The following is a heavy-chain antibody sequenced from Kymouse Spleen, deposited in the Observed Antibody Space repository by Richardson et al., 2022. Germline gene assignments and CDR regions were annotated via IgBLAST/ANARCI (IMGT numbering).Heavy chain of an antibody. D-gene: IGHD1-7*01. J-gene: IGHJ5*02. Sequence: QVQLQQWGAGLLKPSETLSLTCAVYGGSFSGYYWSWIRQPPGKGLEWIGEINHSGSTNYNPSLKSRVTISVDTSKNQFSLKLSSVTAADTAVYYCARVDWNYVEDWFDPWGQGTLVTVSS. V-gene: IGHV4-34*01. CDR3: ARVDWNYVEDWFDP. CDR1: GGSFSGYY. CDR2: INHSGST.